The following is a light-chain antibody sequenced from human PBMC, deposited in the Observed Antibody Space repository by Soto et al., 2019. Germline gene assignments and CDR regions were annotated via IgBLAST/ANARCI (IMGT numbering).Light chain of an antibody. J-gene: IGKJ4*01. CDR1: ESAISY. V-gene: IGKV3-15*01. CDR3: QQYNRCPLT. CDR2: GAS. Sequence: YPASRSAFPGERVTLSCRASESAISYLAWYQQKPGQAPRPLIYGASNRAPGIPPRFRGSGSGTEFTLTISSLQSEDFAVYYCQQYNRCPLTFGGGTKVDIK.